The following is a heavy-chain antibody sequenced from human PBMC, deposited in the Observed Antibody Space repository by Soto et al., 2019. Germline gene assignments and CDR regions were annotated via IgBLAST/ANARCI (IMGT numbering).Heavy chain of an antibody. CDR2: MNPNSGNT. D-gene: IGHD2-8*01. CDR3: ARGSVLMAYAIRGIDI. CDR1: GYTFTSYD. Sequence: QVQLVQSGAEVKKPGASVKVSCKASGYTFTSYDINWMRQATGQRLEWLGRMNPNSGNTGYAQKSQGRDSLTRNTSRSTAYKELSSLRSQVTAVYYCARGSVLMAYAIRGIDIWGQGTMVTVSS. V-gene: IGHV1-8*01. J-gene: IGHJ3*02.